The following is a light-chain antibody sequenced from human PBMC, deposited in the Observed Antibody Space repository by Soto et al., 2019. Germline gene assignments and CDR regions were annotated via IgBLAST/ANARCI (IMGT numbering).Light chain of an antibody. Sequence: EIVMTQSPATLSVSPGERATLSCRASQSVSSNLAWYQQKPGQAPRLLIYGASPRATGIPASFSGSGSGTGFNPTIRSLQSEDFAVYCCQQYNNWPALTFGGGTKVEIK. CDR3: QQYNNWPALT. V-gene: IGKV3D-15*01. CDR2: GAS. J-gene: IGKJ4*01. CDR1: QSVSSN.